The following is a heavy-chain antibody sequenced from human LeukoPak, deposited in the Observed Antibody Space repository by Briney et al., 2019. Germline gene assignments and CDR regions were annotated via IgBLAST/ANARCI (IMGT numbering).Heavy chain of an antibody. J-gene: IGHJ4*02. CDR2: INHSGST. D-gene: IGHD3-22*01. V-gene: IGHV4-34*01. Sequence: SETLSLTCAVYGGSFSGYYWSWIRQPPGKGLEWIGEINHSGSTNYNPSLKSRVTISVDTSKNQFSLKLSSVTAADTAVYYCARGGTWIQLWPPYYYDSSGYSARESFDYWGQGTLVTVSS. CDR1: GGSFSGYY. CDR3: ARGGTWIQLWPPYYYDSSGYSARESFDY.